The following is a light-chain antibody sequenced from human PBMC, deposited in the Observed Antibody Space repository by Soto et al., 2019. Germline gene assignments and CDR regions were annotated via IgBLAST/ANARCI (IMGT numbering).Light chain of an antibody. J-gene: IGKJ2*01. CDR1: QSVTDNS. CDR2: GAS. Sequence: EIVLTQSPDTLSLSPGERATLSCRASQSVTDNSLAWYQLRRGQTPRLLIQGASSRASGVPERFSGRGSGTDFTLTISRLEPEDLAVYYCQQSATSPYTFGQGTELEIK. V-gene: IGKV3-20*01. CDR3: QQSATSPYT.